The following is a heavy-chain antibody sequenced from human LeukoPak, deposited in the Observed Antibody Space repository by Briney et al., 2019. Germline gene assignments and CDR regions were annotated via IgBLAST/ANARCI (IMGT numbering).Heavy chain of an antibody. CDR1: GSTFSSYA. Sequence: PGRSLRLSCAASGSTFSSYAMHWVRQAPGKGLEWVAVISYDGSNKYYADSVKGRFTISRDNSKNTLYLQMNSLRAEDTAVYYCARGPPVGRELLTGGGIDYWGQGTLVTVSS. CDR2: ISYDGSNK. V-gene: IGHV3-30-3*01. CDR3: ARGPPVGRELLTGGGIDY. D-gene: IGHD3-10*01. J-gene: IGHJ4*02.